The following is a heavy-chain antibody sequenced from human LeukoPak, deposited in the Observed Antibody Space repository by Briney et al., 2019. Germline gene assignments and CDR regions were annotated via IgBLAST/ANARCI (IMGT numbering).Heavy chain of an antibody. CDR3: VRERNNFWSGHHSIFDS. CDR1: GFTFSSYG. V-gene: IGHV3-74*01. CDR2: INNDGSST. Sequence: GGSLRLSCAASGFTFSSYGMHWVRQAPGKGLVWLSRINNDGSSTIYADSVKGRFTFSRDNAENTLFLEMSSLRVEDTAVYYCVRERNNFWSGHHSIFDSWGQGTLVTVSS. J-gene: IGHJ4*02. D-gene: IGHD3-3*01.